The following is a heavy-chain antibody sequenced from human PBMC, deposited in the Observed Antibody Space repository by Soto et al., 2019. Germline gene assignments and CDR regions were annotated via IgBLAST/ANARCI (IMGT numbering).Heavy chain of an antibody. CDR1: GGSISSYY. J-gene: IGHJ6*02. D-gene: IGHD6-13*01. CDR2: IYYSGST. Sequence: PSETLSLTCTVSGGSISSYYWSWIRQPPGKGLEWIRYIYYSGSTNYNPSLKSRVTISVDTSKNQFSLKLSSVTAADTAVYYCARDRYSSSWTPTKSYYYYYYGMDVWGQGTTVTVSS. V-gene: IGHV4-59*01. CDR3: ARDRYSSSWTPTKSYYYYYYGMDV.